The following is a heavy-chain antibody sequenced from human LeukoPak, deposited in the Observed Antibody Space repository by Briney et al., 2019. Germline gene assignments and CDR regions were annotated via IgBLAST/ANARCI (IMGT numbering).Heavy chain of an antibody. V-gene: IGHV3-20*04. CDR3: ARSFRLTYYYDSSGYPFDY. CDR2: INWNGGRT. CDR1: GFTFDDYG. D-gene: IGHD3-22*01. Sequence: GGSLRLSCAASGFTFDDYGMSWVRQAPGKGLEWVSGINWNGGRTGYADSVKGRFTISRDNAKNSLYLQMNSLRAEDTAVYYCARSFRLTYYYDSSGYPFDYWGQGTLVTVSS. J-gene: IGHJ4*02.